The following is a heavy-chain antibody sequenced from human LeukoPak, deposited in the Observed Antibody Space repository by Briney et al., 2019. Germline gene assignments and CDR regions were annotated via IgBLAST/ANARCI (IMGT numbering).Heavy chain of an antibody. CDR2: IYSGGST. J-gene: IGHJ4*02. D-gene: IGHD5-18*01. V-gene: IGHV3-53*01. CDR3: ARGRALGYSYGFNDFDY. Sequence: GGSLRLSCAASGFTVSSNYMSWVRQAPGKGLEWGSVIYSGGSTYYADSVKGRFTISRDNSKNTLYLQMNSLRAEDTAVYYCARGRALGYSYGFNDFDYWGQGTLVTVSS. CDR1: GFTVSSNY.